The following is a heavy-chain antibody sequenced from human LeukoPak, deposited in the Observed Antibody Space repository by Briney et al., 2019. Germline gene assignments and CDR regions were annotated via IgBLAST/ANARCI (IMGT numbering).Heavy chain of an antibody. CDR3: AKDPDYDSSGPYDY. CDR1: GFTFSSYA. CDR2: ISGRGGST. Sequence: TGGSLRLFCAASGFTFSSYAMSWVRQAAGKGREWGSDISGRGGSTYYADSVKGRFTISRDNSKNTLYLQMNSLRAEDTAVYYCAKDPDYDSSGPYDYWGQGTLVTVSS. D-gene: IGHD3-22*01. V-gene: IGHV3-23*01. J-gene: IGHJ4*02.